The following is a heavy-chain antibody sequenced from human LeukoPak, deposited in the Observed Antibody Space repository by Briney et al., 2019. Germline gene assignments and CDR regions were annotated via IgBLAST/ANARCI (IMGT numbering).Heavy chain of an antibody. D-gene: IGHD6-13*01. CDR2: IIPIFGTA. CDR1: GGTFSSYA. J-gene: IGHJ4*02. V-gene: IGHV1-69*05. Sequence: SVKVSCKASGGTFSSYAISWVRQAPGQGLEWMGGIIPIFGTANYAQKFQGRVTITTDESTSTAYMELSSRRSEDPAVYYCARVGIAAAGTLDYWGQGTLVTVSS. CDR3: ARVGIAAAGTLDY.